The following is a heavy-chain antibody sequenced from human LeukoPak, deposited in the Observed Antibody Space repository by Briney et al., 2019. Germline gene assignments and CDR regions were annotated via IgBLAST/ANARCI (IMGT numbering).Heavy chain of an antibody. CDR3: AKITKATTPNY. Sequence: GGSLRLSCAASGLTFSNYAMNWVRQASGRGLEWFSGITDSGRKTYYADSVKGRFSISRDNSKNTVYLQMSDLRAEDTAVYYCAKITKATTPNYWGQGTLVTVSS. CDR2: ITDSGRKT. J-gene: IGHJ4*02. V-gene: IGHV3-23*01. D-gene: IGHD4-17*01. CDR1: GLTFSNYA.